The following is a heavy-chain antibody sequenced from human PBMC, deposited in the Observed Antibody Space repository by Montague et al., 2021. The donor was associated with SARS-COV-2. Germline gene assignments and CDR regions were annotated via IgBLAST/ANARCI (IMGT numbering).Heavy chain of an antibody. V-gene: IGHV4-4*02. CDR2: IYHSGST. CDR3: ARTGYSSGWHSFDY. J-gene: IGHJ4*02. CDR1: GGSISSINW. D-gene: IGHD6-19*01. Sequence: SETLSLTCVVSGGSISSINWWSWVRQPPGKELEWIGEIYHSGSTNYNPSLKGRVIISVDKSENQFSLKLSSVTAADTAVYYCARTGYSSGWHSFDYWGQGTLVTVSS.